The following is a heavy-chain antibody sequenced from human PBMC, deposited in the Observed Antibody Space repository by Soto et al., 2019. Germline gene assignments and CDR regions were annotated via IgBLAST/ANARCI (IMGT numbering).Heavy chain of an antibody. CDR1: GGSISSTDW. Sequence: AETLSLTCAVSGGSISSTDWGSWVRQPPGKGRGWVGEIYFSGITKFNSSFKGRISFLVDKPKNHFSLTLTSVTPAAPPVHYFGRTGGRFYGMDVWGQGTTVTVSS. V-gene: IGHV4-4*02. CDR2: IYFSGIT. J-gene: IGHJ6*02. CDR3: GRTGGRFYGMDV.